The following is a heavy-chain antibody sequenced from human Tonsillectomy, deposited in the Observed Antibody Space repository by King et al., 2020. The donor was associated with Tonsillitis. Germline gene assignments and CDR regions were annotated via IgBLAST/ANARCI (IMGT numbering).Heavy chain of an antibody. CDR2: MSPYKNNS. CDR3: ARGNFFDSGGTFEY. D-gene: IGHD3-22*01. J-gene: IGHJ4*02. V-gene: IGHV1-18*04. CDR1: GYTFGSFG. Sequence: VQLVESGGEVKKPGASVRVSCKTSGYTFGSFGINWVRQAPGQGLEWMGWMSPYKNNSIYYVEKFQGRVTLTIDASTSTAHMELTSLRSDDTAVYYCARGNFFDSGGTFEYWGQGTLVTVSS.